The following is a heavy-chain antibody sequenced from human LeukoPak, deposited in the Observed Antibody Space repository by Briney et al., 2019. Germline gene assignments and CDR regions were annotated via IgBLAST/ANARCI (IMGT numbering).Heavy chain of an antibody. V-gene: IGHV3-23*01. J-gene: IGHJ6*02. Sequence: GGSLRLSCAASGFTFSSYAMSWVRQAPGKGLEWVSAISGSGGSTYYADSVKGRFTISRDNSKNTLYLQMNSLRAEDTAVYHCAKGHPYYGDYGYYGMDVWGQGTTVTVSS. D-gene: IGHD4-17*01. CDR1: GFTFSSYA. CDR2: ISGSGGST. CDR3: AKGHPYYGDYGYYGMDV.